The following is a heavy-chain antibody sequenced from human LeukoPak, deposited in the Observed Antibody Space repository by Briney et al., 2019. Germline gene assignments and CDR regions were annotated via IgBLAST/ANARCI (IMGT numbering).Heavy chain of an antibody. D-gene: IGHD4-17*01. CDR3: ARVSAVTNYVDY. J-gene: IGHJ4*02. Sequence: GLSLRLFCAASGFTFSSYWMSWVRQAPGKGLEWVANIKQDGSEKYYVDSVKGRFTISRDNAKNSLYLQMNSLRAEDTGVYYCARVSAVTNYVDYWGQGTLVTVSS. CDR1: GFTFSSYW. V-gene: IGHV3-7*01. CDR2: IKQDGSEK.